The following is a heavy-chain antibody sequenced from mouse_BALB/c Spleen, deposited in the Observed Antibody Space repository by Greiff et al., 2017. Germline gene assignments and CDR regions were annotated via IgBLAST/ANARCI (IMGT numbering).Heavy chain of an antibody. CDR2: IRNKANGYTT. CDR3: ARDGGNYPIWAMDY. J-gene: IGHJ4*01. Sequence: EVKLMESGGGLVQPGGSLRLSCATSGFTFTDYYMSWVRQPPGKALEWLGFIRNKANGYTTEYSASVKGRFTISRDNSQSILYLQMNTLRAEDSATYYCARDGGNYPIWAMDYWGQGTSVTVSS. CDR1: GFTFTDYY. V-gene: IGHV7-3*02. D-gene: IGHD2-1*01.